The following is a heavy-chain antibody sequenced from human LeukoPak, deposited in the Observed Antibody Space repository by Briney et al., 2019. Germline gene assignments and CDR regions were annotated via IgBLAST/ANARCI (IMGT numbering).Heavy chain of an antibody. CDR2: IYYSGST. D-gene: IGHD3-10*01. CDR3: ARATLTMVRGVIRGKPTPTFDY. J-gene: IGHJ4*02. V-gene: IGHV4-59*01. CDR1: GGSISSYY. Sequence: SETLSLTCTVSGGSISSYYWSWIRQPPGKGLEWIGYIYYSGSTNYNPSLKSRVTISVDTSKNQFSLRLSSVTAADTAVYYCARATLTMVRGVIRGKPTPTFDYWGQGTLVTVSS.